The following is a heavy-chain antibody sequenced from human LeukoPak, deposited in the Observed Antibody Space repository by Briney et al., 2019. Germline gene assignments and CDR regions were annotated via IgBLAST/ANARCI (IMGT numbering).Heavy chain of an antibody. Sequence: SETLSLTCTVSGGSIKSHYWSWIRQTPGKGLEWIGCIYESGSTYHNPSLKSRVTISVDMSKNQFSLKVSSATAADTAVYYCARGGSSWSYAMDVWGQGTTVTVSS. CDR3: ARGGSSWSYAMDV. J-gene: IGHJ6*02. CDR1: GGSIKSHY. V-gene: IGHV4-59*11. D-gene: IGHD6-13*01. CDR2: IYESGST.